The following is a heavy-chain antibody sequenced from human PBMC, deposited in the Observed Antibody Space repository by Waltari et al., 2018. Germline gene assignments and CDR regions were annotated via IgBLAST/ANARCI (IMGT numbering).Heavy chain of an antibody. J-gene: IGHJ4*02. CDR1: GYTFTGYY. CDR3: ARGEGYCSSTSCSEG. Sequence: QVQLVQSGAEVKKPGASVKVSCKASGYTFTGYYMQWVRQAPGQGLEWMGWINPNSGGTNYAQKFQGRVTMTRDTSISTAYMELSRLRSDDTAVYYCARGEGYCSSTSCSEGWGQGTLVTVSS. V-gene: IGHV1-2*02. CDR2: INPNSGGT. D-gene: IGHD2-2*01.